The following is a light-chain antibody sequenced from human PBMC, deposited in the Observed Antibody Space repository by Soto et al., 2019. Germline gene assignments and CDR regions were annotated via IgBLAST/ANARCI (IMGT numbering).Light chain of an antibody. CDR2: EVS. CDR1: SSDIGAYNY. J-gene: IGLJ1*01. CDR3: FSFTTDWTHV. Sequence: QSVLTQPASVSGSPGQSITISCTGSSSDIGAYNYVSWFQQYPGKAPKLIISEVSNRPSGVSNRFSGSKSGTAASLTISGLQTEDEADYFCFSFTTDWTHVFGTGTQLTVL. V-gene: IGLV2-14*01.